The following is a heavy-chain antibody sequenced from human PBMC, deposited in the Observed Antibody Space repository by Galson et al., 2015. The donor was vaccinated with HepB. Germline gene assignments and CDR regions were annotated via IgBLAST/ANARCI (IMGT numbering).Heavy chain of an antibody. J-gene: IGHJ6*03. CDR2: MSGSTGVT. V-gene: IGHV3-23*01. CDR1: GFTFYNYG. Sequence: SLRLSCAASGFTFYNYGMNWVRLAPGKGLEWVSSMSGSTGVTVYADSVKGRFTISRDNSKNTLYLQMNSLRAEDTAVYYCAKSWDQPPNYYYYMDVWGQGSLVTVSS. CDR3: AKSWDQPPNYYYYMDV. D-gene: IGHD2-2*01.